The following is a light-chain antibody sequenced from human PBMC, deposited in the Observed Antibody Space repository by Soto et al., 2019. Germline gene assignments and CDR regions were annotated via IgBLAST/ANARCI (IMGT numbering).Light chain of an antibody. Sequence: EIDVTQTNTTLSATAGDRVTITFRASQSISSWLAWYQHKPGKAPKLLIYDASNLDSGVPSRFSGSGSGTEFSLTISNLQPDDCATYYSQQYDNYWPFGQGTKVAIK. CDR3: QQYDNYWP. CDR1: QSISSW. J-gene: IGKJ1*01. V-gene: IGKV1-5*01. CDR2: DAS.